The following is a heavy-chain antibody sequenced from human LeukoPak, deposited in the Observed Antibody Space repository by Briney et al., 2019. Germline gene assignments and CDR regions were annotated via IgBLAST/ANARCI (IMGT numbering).Heavy chain of an antibody. CDR2: INHSGST. Sequence: SETLSLTCAVYGGSFSGYYWSWIRQPPGKGLEWIGEINHSGSTNYKPSLKSRVTMSVDTSKNQFSLKVTSVTAADTAVYYCARGIYGSGRKWIDPWGQGTLVTVSS. J-gene: IGHJ5*02. V-gene: IGHV4-34*01. CDR3: ARGIYGSGRKWIDP. D-gene: IGHD3-10*01. CDR1: GGSFSGYY.